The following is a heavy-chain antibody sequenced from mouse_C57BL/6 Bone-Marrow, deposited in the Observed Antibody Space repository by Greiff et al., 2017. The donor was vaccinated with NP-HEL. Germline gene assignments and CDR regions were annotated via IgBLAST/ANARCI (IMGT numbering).Heavy chain of an antibody. D-gene: IGHD2-3*01. J-gene: IGHJ4*01. CDR1: GFTFSDYY. CDR3: ARPDGYSVFYYAMDY. CDR2: ISNGGGST. V-gene: IGHV5-12*01. Sequence: EVQLVESGGGLVQPGGSLKLSCAASGFTFSDYYMYWVRQTPEKRLEWVAYISNGGGSTYYPDTVKGRFTISRDNARNTLYLQMSRLKSEDTAMYYCARPDGYSVFYYAMDYWGQGTSVTVSS.